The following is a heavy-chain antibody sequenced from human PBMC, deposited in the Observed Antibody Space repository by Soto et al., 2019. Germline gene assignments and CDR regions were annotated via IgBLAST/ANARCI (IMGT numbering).Heavy chain of an antibody. Sequence: EVQLVESGGGLVQPGGSLRLSCAASGFTFSSYWMSWVRQAPGKGLEWVANIKQDGSEKYYVDSVKGRFTISRDNANNSLYLQMNSLRAEDTAVYCCARDREYQALFHYDYYMDVWGKGTTVTVCS. CDR3: ARDREYQALFHYDYYMDV. V-gene: IGHV3-7*01. J-gene: IGHJ6*03. D-gene: IGHD2-2*01. CDR1: GFTFSSYW. CDR2: IKQDGSEK.